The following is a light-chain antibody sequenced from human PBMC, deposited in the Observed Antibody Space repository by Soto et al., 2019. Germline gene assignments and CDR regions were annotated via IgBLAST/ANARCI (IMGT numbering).Light chain of an antibody. V-gene: IGKV3-11*01. CDR2: EAS. Sequence: DIVLTQSPATLSLSPGEKATLSCRASQSVRSFLVWYQQKPGQAPRLVMYEASTRATGIPARFSGGGSGTDFTLTLRSLEPEDSAVYYGQQCTNWPWTVGQGTKV. J-gene: IGKJ1*01. CDR3: QQCTNWPWT. CDR1: QSVRSF.